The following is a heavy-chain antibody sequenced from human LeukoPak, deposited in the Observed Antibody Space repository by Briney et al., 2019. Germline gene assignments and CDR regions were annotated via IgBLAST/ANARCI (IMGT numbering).Heavy chain of an antibody. J-gene: IGHJ4*02. Sequence: GGSLRLSCAASGFPLSSYAMSWVRQGPGKGLEWVAATSSSDPGTYHADSVRGRFTISRDNSKNTLYLQMNSLRAEDTAVYYCARVLEAASFDYWGQGILVTVSS. V-gene: IGHV3-23*01. CDR1: GFPLSSYA. CDR3: ARVLEAASFDY. D-gene: IGHD6-25*01. CDR2: TSSSDPGT.